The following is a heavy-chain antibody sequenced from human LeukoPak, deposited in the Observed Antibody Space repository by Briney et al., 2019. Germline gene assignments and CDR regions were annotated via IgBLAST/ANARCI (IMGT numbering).Heavy chain of an antibody. CDR2: INAGNGNT. J-gene: IGHJ4*02. CDR3: ARDWRLGSIADN. Sequence: ASVKVSCKASGYTFTSYAMHWVRQAPGQRLEWMGWINAGNGNTKYSQKFQGRVTITRDTSASTAYMELSSLRSEDTAVYYCARDWRLGSIADNWGQGTLVTVSS. D-gene: IGHD6-6*01. V-gene: IGHV1-3*01. CDR1: GYTFTSYA.